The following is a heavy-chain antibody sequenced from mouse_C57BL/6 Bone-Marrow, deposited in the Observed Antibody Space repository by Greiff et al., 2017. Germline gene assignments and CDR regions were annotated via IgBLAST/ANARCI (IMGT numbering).Heavy chain of an antibody. V-gene: IGHV1-81*01. CDR3: ARHGNYWYFDD. D-gene: IGHD2-1*01. Sequence: VQLQQSGAELARPGASVKLSCKASGYTFTSYGISWVKQRTGQGLEWIGEIYPRSGNTYYNEKFKGKATLTADKSSSTAYMELRSLTSEDAAVYFCARHGNYWYFDDWGTGTTVTVSS. CDR1: GYTFTSYG. CDR2: IYPRSGNT. J-gene: IGHJ1*03.